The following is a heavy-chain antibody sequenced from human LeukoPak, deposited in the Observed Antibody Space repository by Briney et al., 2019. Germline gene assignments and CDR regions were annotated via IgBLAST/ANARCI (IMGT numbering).Heavy chain of an antibody. CDR1: GFTVSSTY. D-gene: IGHD1-1*01. J-gene: IGHJ5*02. CDR2: LYSGGNT. CDR3: ARDIPELVMP. V-gene: IGHV3-66*01. Sequence: TGGSLRLSCAVSGFTVSSTYMSWVRQAPGKGLEWVSVLYSGGNTYYADSVKGRFTISRDSSKNTLYLQMNSLRAEDTAVYYCARDIPELVMPWGQGTLVTVSS.